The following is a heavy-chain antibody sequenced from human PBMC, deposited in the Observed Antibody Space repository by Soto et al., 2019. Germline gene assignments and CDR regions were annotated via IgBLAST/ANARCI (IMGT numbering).Heavy chain of an antibody. Sequence: SGPTLVNPTQTLTLTCSFSGSSLSSSGVGVGWIRQPPGKALEWLALIYWDDDKRYSPSLKSRLTITKDTSKNQVVLTMTNMDPVDTATYYCAHYGITGTTGDCGQGTLVTVPS. D-gene: IGHD1-7*01. CDR1: GSSLSSSGVG. CDR2: IYWDDDK. CDR3: AHYGITGTTGD. V-gene: IGHV2-5*02. J-gene: IGHJ4*02.